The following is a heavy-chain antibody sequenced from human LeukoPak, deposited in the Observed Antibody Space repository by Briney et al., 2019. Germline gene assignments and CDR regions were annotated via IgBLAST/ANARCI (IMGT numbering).Heavy chain of an antibody. D-gene: IGHD1-26*01. CDR3: ARDGGEWELDY. Sequence: GRSLRLSCAASGFTFSSYAMNWVRQAPGKGLEWVSYIHSSGSTIYYADSVKGRFTISRDNARNSLYLQMNSLRAEDTAVYYCARDGGEWELDYWGQGTLVTVSS. J-gene: IGHJ4*02. CDR1: GFTFSSYA. V-gene: IGHV3-48*03. CDR2: IHSSGSTI.